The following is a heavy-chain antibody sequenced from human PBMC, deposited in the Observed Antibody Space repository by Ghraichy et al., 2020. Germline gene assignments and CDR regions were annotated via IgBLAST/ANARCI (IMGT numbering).Heavy chain of an antibody. Sequence: GGSLRLSCTASGFTFGDYAMSWVRQAPGKGLEWVGFIRSKAYGGTTEYAASVKGRFTISRDDSKSIAYLQMNSLKTEDTAVYYCTREGYSGYDGIDYWGQGTLVTVSS. CDR3: TREGYSGYDGIDY. CDR2: IRSKAYGGTT. J-gene: IGHJ4*02. D-gene: IGHD5-12*01. CDR1: GFTFGDYA. V-gene: IGHV3-49*04.